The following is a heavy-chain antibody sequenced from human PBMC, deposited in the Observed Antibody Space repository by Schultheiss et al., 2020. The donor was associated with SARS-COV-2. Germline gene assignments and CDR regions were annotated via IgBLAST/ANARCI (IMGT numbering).Heavy chain of an antibody. V-gene: IGHV3-66*03. J-gene: IGHJ6*02. CDR1: GFTVSSNY. D-gene: IGHD3-3*01. CDR3: ASNPYDFWSGYYYYYYGMDV. CDR2: IYSCGST. Sequence: GGSLRLSCAASGFTVSSNYMSWVRQAPGKGLEWVSVIYSCGSTYYADSVKGRFTISRDNAKNSLYLQMNSLRAEDTAVYYCASNPYDFWSGYYYYYYGMDVWGQGTTVTVSS.